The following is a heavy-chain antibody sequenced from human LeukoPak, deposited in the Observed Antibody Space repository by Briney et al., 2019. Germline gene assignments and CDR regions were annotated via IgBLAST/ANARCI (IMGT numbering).Heavy chain of an antibody. V-gene: IGHV3-30*18. CDR1: GFTFSSYG. CDR2: ISHDGSNK. D-gene: IGHD6-13*01. CDR3: AKALAAAGRNFDY. J-gene: IGHJ4*02. Sequence: GESLKISCAASGFTFSSYGMHWVRQAPGKGLEWVAVISHDGSNKYYADSVKGRFTISRDNSKNTLYLQMNSLRAEDTAVYYCAKALAAAGRNFDYWGQGTLVTVSS.